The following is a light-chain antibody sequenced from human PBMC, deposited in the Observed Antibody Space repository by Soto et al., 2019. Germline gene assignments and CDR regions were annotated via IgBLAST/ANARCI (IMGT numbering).Light chain of an antibody. CDR3: QQFMTYRT. CDR1: QTISNW. Sequence: IQMTQSPSTLSASVGDRVTITCRASQTISNWLAWYQQKPGKAPNLLIYKASSLESGVPSRFSGSGSGTEFTLTISSLQPDDFATYYCQQFMTYRTFGQGTRWIS. V-gene: IGKV1-5*03. CDR2: KAS. J-gene: IGKJ1*01.